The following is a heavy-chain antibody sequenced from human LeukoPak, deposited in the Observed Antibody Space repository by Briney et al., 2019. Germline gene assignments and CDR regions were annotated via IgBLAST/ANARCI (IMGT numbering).Heavy chain of an antibody. V-gene: IGHV3-21*01. CDR3: ARSYSSSRGTFDY. CDR1: GFTFSSYS. Sequence: SPGGSLRLSCAASGFTFSSYSMNWVRQAPGKGLEWVSFITSSSSYIYYADSVKGRFTISRDNAKNSLYLQMSSLRGEDTAVYYCARSYSSSRGTFDYWGQGTLVTVSS. CDR2: ITSSSSYI. D-gene: IGHD6-6*01. J-gene: IGHJ4*02.